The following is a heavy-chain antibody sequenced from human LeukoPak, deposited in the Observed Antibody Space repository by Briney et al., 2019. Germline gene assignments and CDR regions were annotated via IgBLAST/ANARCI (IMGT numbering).Heavy chain of an antibody. CDR3: AKDYFGSGIGFFDH. Sequence: GGSLRLSCAASGFTFSSYSMNWVRQAPGKGLEWVSSISSSSSYIYYADSVKGRFTISKDNSKNTLYLQMNSLRAEDTAVYYCAKDYFGSGIGFFDHWGQGTLVTVSS. J-gene: IGHJ4*02. CDR2: ISSSSSYI. D-gene: IGHD3-10*01. V-gene: IGHV3-21*01. CDR1: GFTFSSYS.